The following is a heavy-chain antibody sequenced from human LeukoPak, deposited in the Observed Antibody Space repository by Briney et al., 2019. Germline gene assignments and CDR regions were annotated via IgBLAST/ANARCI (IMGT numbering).Heavy chain of an antibody. Sequence: ASVKVSCKASGYTFTSHDINWVRQATGQGLEWMGWMNPNSGNTGYAQKFQGRVTITRDTSISTAYMELSSLRSEDTAVYYCARPRNAYNFDYGAREPWTPSPQ. D-gene: IGHD5-24*01. CDR2: MNPNSGNT. V-gene: IGHV1-8*01. CDR3: ARPRNAYNFDY. J-gene: IGHJ4*02. CDR1: GYTFTSHD.